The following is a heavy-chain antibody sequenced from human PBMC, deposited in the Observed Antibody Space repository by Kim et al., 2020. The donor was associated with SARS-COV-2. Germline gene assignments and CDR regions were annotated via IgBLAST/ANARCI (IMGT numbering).Heavy chain of an antibody. J-gene: IGHJ5*02. CDR3: TTPPSRITMVRGVIITPT. Sequence: KGRFTISRDDSKNTLYLQMNSLKTEDTAVYYCTTPPSRITMVRGVIITPTWGQGTLVTVSS. V-gene: IGHV3-15*01. D-gene: IGHD3-10*01.